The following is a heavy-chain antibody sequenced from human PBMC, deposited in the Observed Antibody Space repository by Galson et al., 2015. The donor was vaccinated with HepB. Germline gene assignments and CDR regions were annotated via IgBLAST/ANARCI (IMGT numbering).Heavy chain of an antibody. V-gene: IGHV1-69*13. CDR1: GGTFSSYA. Sequence: SVKVSCKASGGTFSSYAISWVRQAPGQGLEWMGGIIPIFGTANYAQKFQGRVTITADESTSTAYMELSSLRSEDTAVYYCASPVTRDIVVVPAAPHDYYYGMDVRGQGTTVTVSS. D-gene: IGHD2-2*01. J-gene: IGHJ6*02. CDR3: ASPVTRDIVVVPAAPHDYYYGMDV. CDR2: IIPIFGTA.